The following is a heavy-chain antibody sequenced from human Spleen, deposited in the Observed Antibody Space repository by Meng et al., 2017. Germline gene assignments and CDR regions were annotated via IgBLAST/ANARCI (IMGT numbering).Heavy chain of an antibody. CDR3: AALPPSNYDSSGNDY. Sequence: SVKVSCKASGGTFSSYAISWVRQAPGQGLEWMGGIIPIFGTANYAQKFQGRVTITADESTSTAYMELSSLRSEDTAVYYCAALPPSNYDSSGNDYWGQGTLVTVSS. D-gene: IGHD3-22*01. CDR1: GGTFSSYA. J-gene: IGHJ4*02. V-gene: IGHV1-69*13. CDR2: IIPIFGTA.